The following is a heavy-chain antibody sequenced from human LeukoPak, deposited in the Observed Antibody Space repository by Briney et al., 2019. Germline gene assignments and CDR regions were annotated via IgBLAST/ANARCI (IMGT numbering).Heavy chain of an antibody. CDR3: ARGIGSSTWPLAL. CDR2: ITRSSIYI. J-gene: IGHJ4*02. Sequence: GGSLRLSCAASGFTFSSYSMTWVRQAPGKGLEWVSSITRSSIYIHSADSVKGRFTISRDNAKNSLYLQLNSLRAEDTAVYYCARGIGSSTWPLALWGQGTLVTVSS. V-gene: IGHV3-21*01. D-gene: IGHD6-13*01. CDR1: GFTFSSYS.